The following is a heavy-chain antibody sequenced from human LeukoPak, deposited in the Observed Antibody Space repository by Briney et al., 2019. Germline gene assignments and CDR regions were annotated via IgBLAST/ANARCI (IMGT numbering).Heavy chain of an antibody. CDR3: ARGLRGYSYRVYYYMDV. D-gene: IGHD5-18*01. CDR1: GFTFSSYE. V-gene: IGHV3-48*03. J-gene: IGHJ6*03. Sequence: GGSLRLSCAASGFTFSSYEMNWVRQAPGKGLEWVSYISSSGSTIYYADSVKGRFTISRDNAKNSLYLQMNSLRAEDTAVYYCARGLRGYSYRVYYYMDVWGKGTTVTVSS. CDR2: ISSSGSTI.